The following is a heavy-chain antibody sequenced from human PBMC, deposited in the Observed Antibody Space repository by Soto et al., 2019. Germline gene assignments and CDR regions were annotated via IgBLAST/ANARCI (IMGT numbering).Heavy chain of an antibody. Sequence: GGSLRLSCAVSGLTFRNDWLSWVRQAPGKGLEWVANINQDGSERYYVDSVRGRFTISRDNVENSLYLQLNSLRPEDTAVYYCAVYGYGVSAAAYWGQGTLVTVSS. CDR1: GLTFRNDW. V-gene: IGHV3-7*03. D-gene: IGHD4-17*01. CDR3: AVYGYGVSAAAY. J-gene: IGHJ4*02. CDR2: INQDGSER.